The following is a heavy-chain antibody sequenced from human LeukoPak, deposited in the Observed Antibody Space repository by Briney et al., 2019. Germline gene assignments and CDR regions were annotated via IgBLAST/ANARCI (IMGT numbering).Heavy chain of an antibody. CDR3: AKDTSRLVVNAPLDY. CDR2: ISYDGSNK. J-gene: IGHJ4*02. D-gene: IGHD2-8*02. CDR1: GFTFSSYG. Sequence: PGGSLRLSCAASGFTFSSYGMHWVRQAPGKGLEWVAIISYDGSNKYSADSVKGRFTISRDNPKNTLYPQMNSLRAEDTAVYYCAKDTSRLVVNAPLDYWGQGTLVTVSS. V-gene: IGHV3-30*18.